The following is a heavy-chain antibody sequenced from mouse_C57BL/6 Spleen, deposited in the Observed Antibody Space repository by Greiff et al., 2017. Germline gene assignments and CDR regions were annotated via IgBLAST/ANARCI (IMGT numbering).Heavy chain of an antibody. CDR1: GYTFTSYW. D-gene: IGHD1-3*01. V-gene: IGHV1-72*01. CDR3: ARSEESNWYFDV. Sequence: QVQLQQPGAELVKPGASVKLSCKASGYTFTSYWMHWVKQRPGRGLEWIGSIDPNSGGTKYNEKFKSKATLTVDKPSSTAYMQLSSLTSEDSAVYYCARSEESNWYFDVWGTGTTVTVSS. J-gene: IGHJ1*03. CDR2: IDPNSGGT.